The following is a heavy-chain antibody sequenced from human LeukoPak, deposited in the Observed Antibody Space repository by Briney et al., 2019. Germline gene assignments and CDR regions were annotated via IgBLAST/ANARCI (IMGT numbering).Heavy chain of an antibody. J-gene: IGHJ4*02. CDR3: ARDQGYIPY. CDR2: IYYSGRP. V-gene: IGHV4-59*01. CDR1: GGSMSSYY. D-gene: IGHD2-2*02. Sequence: SETLSLTCSVSGGSMSSYYWSWVRQAPGKGLEWLEYIYYSGRPIYNPSLKSRPTMSLHTSQTQFSLKLMSVTAADTAVYFCARDQGYIPYWGQGILVTVSS.